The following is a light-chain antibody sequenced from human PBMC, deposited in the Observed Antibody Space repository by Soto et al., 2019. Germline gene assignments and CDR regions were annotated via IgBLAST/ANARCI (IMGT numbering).Light chain of an antibody. CDR3: QQYGSSPLT. V-gene: IGKV3-20*01. CDR2: DAS. CDR1: QSVSGNY. J-gene: IGKJ4*01. Sequence: EVVLTQSPGTLSLSPGQRATLSCRASQSVSGNYLVWYQQIPGQAPSLLIYDASSRATGIPDRFSGSGSGTDFTLTISRLEPEDFAVYYCQQYGSSPLTFGGGPKVEIK.